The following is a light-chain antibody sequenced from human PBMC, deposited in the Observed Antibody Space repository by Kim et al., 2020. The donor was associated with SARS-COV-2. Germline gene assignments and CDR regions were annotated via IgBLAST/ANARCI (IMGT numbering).Light chain of an antibody. Sequence: QLVLTQSPSASASLGASVNLTCTLSSGHDNYAIAWHQQQPEKGPRYLMRLNSDGSHNRGDGIPDRFSGSSSGAERYLTISSLESEDEADYYCQSWDTGIQVFGSGTKVTVL. J-gene: IGLJ1*01. CDR1: SGHDNYA. V-gene: IGLV4-69*01. CDR2: LNSDGSH. CDR3: QSWDTGIQV.